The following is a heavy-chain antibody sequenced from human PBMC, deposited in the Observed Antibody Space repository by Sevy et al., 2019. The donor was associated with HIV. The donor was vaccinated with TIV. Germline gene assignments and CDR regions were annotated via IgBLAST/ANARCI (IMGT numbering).Heavy chain of an antibody. CDR2: LKSKASGGTL. CDR3: TQSKGDQSIFDY. J-gene: IGHJ4*01. Sequence: GGSLRLSCAASGFTFGDYAMNWVRQAPGKGLEWVAFLKSKASGGTLHHAASVQGRFTISRDDSKNIAYLQMNDLKTEDTAVYYCTQSKGDQSIFDYWGHGALVTVSS. CDR1: GFTFGDYA. D-gene: IGHD6-19*01. V-gene: IGHV3-49*04.